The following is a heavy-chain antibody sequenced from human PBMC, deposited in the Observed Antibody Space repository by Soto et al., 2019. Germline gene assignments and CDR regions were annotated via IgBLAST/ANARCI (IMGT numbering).Heavy chain of an antibody. CDR1: GFTFSSYA. J-gene: IGHJ4*02. V-gene: IGHV3-23*01. CDR3: AKEWGRPLDY. D-gene: IGHD7-27*01. Sequence: EVQLLQSGGGLVQPGGSLRLSCAASGFTFSSYAISWVRQAPGKGLEWVSAISNSGGNTYYADSVMGRFIISRDNSKNTLFLQMNSLRAEDTAIYYCAKEWGRPLDYWGQGTLVTVSS. CDR2: ISNSGGNT.